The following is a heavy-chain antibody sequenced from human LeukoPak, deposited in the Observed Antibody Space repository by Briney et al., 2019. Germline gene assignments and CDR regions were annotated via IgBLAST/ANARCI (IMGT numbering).Heavy chain of an antibody. CDR2: IYYSGST. V-gene: IGHV4-39*07. Sequence: PSETLSLTCTVSGGSISSSSYYWGWIRQPPGKGLEWIGSIYYSGSTYYNPSLKSRVTISVDTSKNQFSLKLSSVAAADTAVYYCARDIGYSYGLTEFYFDYWGQGTLVTVSS. D-gene: IGHD5-18*01. J-gene: IGHJ4*02. CDR3: ARDIGYSYGLTEFYFDY. CDR1: GGSISSSSYY.